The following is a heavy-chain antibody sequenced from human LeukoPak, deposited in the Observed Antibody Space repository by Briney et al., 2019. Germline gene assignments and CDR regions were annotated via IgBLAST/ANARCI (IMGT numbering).Heavy chain of an antibody. CDR2: IASDGSST. D-gene: IGHD4-23*01. CDR1: GFTFSSYW. CDR3: ARGRPHGNDY. J-gene: IGHJ4*02. Sequence: GESLRLSCAASGFTFSSYWMNWVRQAPGKGLVWVSRIASDGSSTTYADSVKGRFSISRDNAKNTLYLQMNSLRVEDTAVYYCARGRPHGNDYWGQGTLVTVSS. V-gene: IGHV3-74*01.